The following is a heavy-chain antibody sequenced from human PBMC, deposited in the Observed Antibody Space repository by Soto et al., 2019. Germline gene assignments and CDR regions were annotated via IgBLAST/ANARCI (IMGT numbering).Heavy chain of an antibody. J-gene: IGHJ4*02. D-gene: IGHD4-17*01. CDR1: GFTFGDYA. V-gene: IGHV3-49*03. CDR2: IRSKAYDGTT. CDR3: TGNYGDLYYFDY. Sequence: GGSLRLSCTASGFTFGDYAMSWFRQAPGKGLEWVGFIRSKAYDGTTEYAASVKGRFTISRDDSKSIAYLQMNSLKTEDTAVYYCTGNYGDLYYFDYWGQGTLVTVSS.